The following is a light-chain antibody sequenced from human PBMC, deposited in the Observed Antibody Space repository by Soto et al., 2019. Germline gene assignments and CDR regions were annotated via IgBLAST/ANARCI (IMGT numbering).Light chain of an antibody. CDR3: QQRSNWPRT. J-gene: IGKJ1*01. CDR2: GAS. V-gene: IGKV3-11*01. Sequence: EIVLTQSPATLSVSPGERATLPCRASQSVSSNLAWYQQKTGQAPRISIYGASNRATGIPDRLSGSGSGTDLNLTISRLEPEDFAVYYCQQRSNWPRTFGQGTKVDIK. CDR1: QSVSSN.